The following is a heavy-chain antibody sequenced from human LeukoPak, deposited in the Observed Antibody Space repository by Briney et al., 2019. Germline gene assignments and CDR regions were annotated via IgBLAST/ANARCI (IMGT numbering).Heavy chain of an antibody. Sequence: GGSLRPSCAASGFTFSSYWMSWVRQAPGKGLEWVANIKQDGSEKYYVDSVKGRFTISRDNAKNSLYLQMNSLRAEDTAVYYCARAYSLVPAAMRYYYYMDVWGKGTTVTVSS. CDR1: GFTFSSYW. CDR2: IKQDGSEK. V-gene: IGHV3-7*01. D-gene: IGHD2-2*01. J-gene: IGHJ6*03. CDR3: ARAYSLVPAAMRYYYYMDV.